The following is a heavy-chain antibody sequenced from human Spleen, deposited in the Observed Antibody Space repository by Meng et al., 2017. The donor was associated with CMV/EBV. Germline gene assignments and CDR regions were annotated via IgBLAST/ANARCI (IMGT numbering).Heavy chain of an antibody. Sequence: GESLKISCAASGFTFNSYSMNWVRQAPGKGLEWVSSISSSSSYIYYADSVKGRFTISRDNAKNSLYLQMNSLRAEDTAVYYCAATQSTTGTTWGHDAFDIWGQGTMVTVSS. CDR3: AATQSTTGTTWGHDAFDI. CDR1: GFTFNSYS. J-gene: IGHJ3*02. D-gene: IGHD1-1*01. V-gene: IGHV3-21*01. CDR2: ISSSSSYI.